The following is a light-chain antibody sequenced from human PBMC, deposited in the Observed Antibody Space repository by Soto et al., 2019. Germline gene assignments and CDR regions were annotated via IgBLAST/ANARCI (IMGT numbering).Light chain of an antibody. J-gene: IGKJ4*01. Sequence: DIQMTQSPSTLSASVGDRVTLTCRASQSVSGRLAWYQQKPGKAPKLLINDASNLESGVPSRFSGSESGTEFTITISSLQSDDFATYYCQQYNGYPLTFGGGTRVEI. V-gene: IGKV1-5*01. CDR3: QQYNGYPLT. CDR2: DAS. CDR1: QSVSGR.